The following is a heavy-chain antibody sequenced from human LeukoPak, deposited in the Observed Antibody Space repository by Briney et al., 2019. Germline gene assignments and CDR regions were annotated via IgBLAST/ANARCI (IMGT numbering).Heavy chain of an antibody. CDR2: IYHSGST. D-gene: IGHD4-17*01. CDR3: ARGGTTVTTELGASFDY. CDR1: GGSISSSNW. J-gene: IGHJ4*02. V-gene: IGHV4-4*02. Sequence: SGTLSLTCAVSGGSISSSNWWSWVRQPPGKGLEWIGEIYHSGSTNYNPSLKSRVTISVDKSKNQLSLKLSSVTAADTAVYYCARGGTTVTTELGASFDYWGQGTLVTVSS.